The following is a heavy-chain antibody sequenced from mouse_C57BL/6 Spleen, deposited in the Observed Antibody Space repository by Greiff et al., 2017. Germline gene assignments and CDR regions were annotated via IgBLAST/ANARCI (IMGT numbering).Heavy chain of an antibody. D-gene: IGHD1-1*01. J-gene: IGHJ2*01. CDR2: IHPNSGST. CDR3: ARYDYGSSSYYFDY. Sequence: QVQLQQPGAELVKPGASVKLSCKASGYTFTSYWMHWVKQRPGQGLEWIGMIHPNSGSTNYNEKFKSKATLTVDKSSSTAYMQLSSLTSEDSAVYYCARYDYGSSSYYFDYCGQGTTLTVSS. CDR1: GYTFTSYW. V-gene: IGHV1-64*01.